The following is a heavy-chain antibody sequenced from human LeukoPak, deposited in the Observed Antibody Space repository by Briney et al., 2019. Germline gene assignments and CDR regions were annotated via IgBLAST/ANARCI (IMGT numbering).Heavy chain of an antibody. CDR1: GFTVSSSH. J-gene: IGHJ4*02. CDR2: LYSGGNT. V-gene: IGHV3-66*01. Sequence: GGSLRLSCAVSGFTVSSSHMSWVRQAPGKGLEGVSVLYSGGNTVYEDSVKGRFTISRDNSKNTLYLQMNSLRAEDTAVYYCATQNWGSRAFDYWGQGTLVTVSS. D-gene: IGHD7-27*01. CDR3: ATQNWGSRAFDY.